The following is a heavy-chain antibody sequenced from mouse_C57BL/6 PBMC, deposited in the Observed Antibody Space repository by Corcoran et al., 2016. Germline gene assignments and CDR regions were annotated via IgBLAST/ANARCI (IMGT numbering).Heavy chain of an antibody. CDR2: IYPGSGNT. CDR1: GYTFTDYY. V-gene: IGHV1-76*01. Sequence: QVQLKQSGAELVRPGALVKLSCKASGYTFTDYYINWVKQRPGQGLEWIARIYPGSGNTYYNEKFKGKATLTAEKSSSTAYMQLSSLTSEDSAVYFCAEGSSYWNFDVWGTGTTVTVSS. D-gene: IGHD1-1*01. CDR3: AEGSSYWNFDV. J-gene: IGHJ1*03.